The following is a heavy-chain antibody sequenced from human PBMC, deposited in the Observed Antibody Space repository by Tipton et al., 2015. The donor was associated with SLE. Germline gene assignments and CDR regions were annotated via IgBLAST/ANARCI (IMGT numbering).Heavy chain of an antibody. CDR2: ISSSSSTI. D-gene: IGHD5-12*01. V-gene: IGHV3-48*01. J-gene: IGHJ4*02. CDR1: GFTFSSYS. Sequence: GSLRLSCAASGFTFSSYSMNWVRQAPGKGLEWVSYISSSSSTIYYADSVKGRFTISRDNAKSSLYLQMNSLRAEDTAVYYCARVTRYSGYFFDYWGQGTLVTVSS. CDR3: ARVTRYSGYFFDY.